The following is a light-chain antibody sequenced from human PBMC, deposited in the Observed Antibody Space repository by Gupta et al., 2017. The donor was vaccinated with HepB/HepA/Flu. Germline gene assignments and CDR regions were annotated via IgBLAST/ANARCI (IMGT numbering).Light chain of an antibody. Sequence: ETVLTQSPGTLSSSPGERANLSCRASQIVHSTYLGWYQKKPGQAPRLLIYGASSRATGIPDRFSGSGSGTDFTLTINRLEPEDFAFYYCQQYGPSVTFGGGTKLEVK. V-gene: IGKV3-20*01. CDR1: QIVHSTY. CDR2: GAS. J-gene: IGKJ4*01. CDR3: QQYGPSVT.